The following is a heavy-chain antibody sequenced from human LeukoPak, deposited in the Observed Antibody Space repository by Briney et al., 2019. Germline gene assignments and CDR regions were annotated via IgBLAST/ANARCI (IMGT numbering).Heavy chain of an antibody. CDR1: GGSISSGGYY. CDR3: ARGDSSGYYYHDY. CDR2: IYYSGST. J-gene: IGHJ4*02. V-gene: IGHV4-31*03. D-gene: IGHD3-22*01. Sequence: SETLSLTCTVSGGSISSGGYYWSWLRQHPGKGLEWIGYIYYSGSTYYNPSLKSRVTISVDTSKNQFSLKLSSVTAADTAVYYCARGDSSGYYYHDYWGQGTLVTVSS.